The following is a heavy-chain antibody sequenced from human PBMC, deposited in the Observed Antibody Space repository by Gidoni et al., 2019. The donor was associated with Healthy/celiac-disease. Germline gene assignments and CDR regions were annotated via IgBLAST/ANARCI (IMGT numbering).Heavy chain of an antibody. CDR1: GRSFSGYS. CDR3: ARLRKGKYYFDY. V-gene: IGHV4-34*01. D-gene: IGHD3-16*01. Sequence: QVQLQQLGAGPLKPSESLSLTCAVYGRSFSGYSWSWFRQPPGKGLKWIGEINHSGSTKYKPSLKSRVTISVDTYKNQFSLKLSSVTAAETAVYYCARLRKGKYYFDYWGQGTLVTVSS. CDR2: INHSGST. J-gene: IGHJ4*02.